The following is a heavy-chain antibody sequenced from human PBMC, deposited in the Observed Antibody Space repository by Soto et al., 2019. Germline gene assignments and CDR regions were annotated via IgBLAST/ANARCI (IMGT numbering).Heavy chain of an antibody. Sequence: SLRLSCAASGFAFSTYGIHWVRQAPGKGLEWVAVIWYDGSNKYYADSVMGRFSISRDNSKNTLYLEMNSVTAEDTAVYYCARDTHHYLDYWGQGALVTVSS. CDR1: GFAFSTYG. J-gene: IGHJ4*02. CDR3: ARDTHHYLDY. CDR2: IWYDGSNK. V-gene: IGHV3-33*01. D-gene: IGHD3-10*01.